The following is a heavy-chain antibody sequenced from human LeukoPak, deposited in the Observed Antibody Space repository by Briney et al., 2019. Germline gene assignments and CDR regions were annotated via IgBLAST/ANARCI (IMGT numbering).Heavy chain of an antibody. D-gene: IGHD3-3*01. J-gene: IGHJ4*02. V-gene: IGHV3-9*01. CDR1: GFTFDDYA. Sequence: GGSLRLSCAASGFTFDDYAMHWVRHAPGKGLEWVSGISWNSGSIGYADSVKGRFTISRDNAKNSLYLQMNSLRAEDTALYYCAKAAGVLEWLLPFDYWGQGTLVTVSS. CDR2: ISWNSGSI. CDR3: AKAAGVLEWLLPFDY.